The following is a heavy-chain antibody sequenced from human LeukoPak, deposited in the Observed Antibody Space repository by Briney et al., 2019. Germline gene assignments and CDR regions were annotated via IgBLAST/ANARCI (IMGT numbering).Heavy chain of an antibody. CDR2: IYDIGST. Sequence: SETLSLTCTVSGGSISSYCWSWIRQPPGKGLEWIGYIYDIGSTNYNPSLKSRATISLDTSKNQFSLKLSSVTAADTAVYYCASGRGYYDAFDIWGQGTMVTVSS. V-gene: IGHV4-59*01. CDR3: ASGRGYYDAFDI. CDR1: GGSISSYC. D-gene: IGHD3-22*01. J-gene: IGHJ3*02.